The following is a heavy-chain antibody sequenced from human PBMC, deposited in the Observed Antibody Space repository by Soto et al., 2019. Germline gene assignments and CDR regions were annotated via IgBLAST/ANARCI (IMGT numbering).Heavy chain of an antibody. CDR1: GFTFSSYG. D-gene: IGHD6-6*01. CDR3: AKSDQYSSSSPADYYYGMDV. J-gene: IGHJ6*02. Sequence: QVQLVESGGGVVQPGRSLRLSCAASGFTFSSYGRHWVRQAPGKGLEWVAVISYDGSNKYYADSVKGRFTISRDNTKKTLYLQMNCLRAEDTAVYYCAKSDQYSSSSPADYYYGMDVWGQGTTVTVSS. CDR2: ISYDGSNK. V-gene: IGHV3-30*18.